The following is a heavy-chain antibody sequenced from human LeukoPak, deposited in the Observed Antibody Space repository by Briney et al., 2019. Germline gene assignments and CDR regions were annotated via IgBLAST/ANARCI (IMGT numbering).Heavy chain of an antibody. Sequence: PGGSLRLSCAASGFTFSSYEMNWVRQAPGKGLEWVSYISSSGSTIYYADSVKGRFTISRDNAKNSLYLQMNSLRAEDTAVYYCARESGSDTFDYWGQGTLVTVSS. CDR3: ARESGSDTFDY. D-gene: IGHD1-26*01. CDR2: ISSSGSTI. V-gene: IGHV3-48*03. CDR1: GFTFSSYE. J-gene: IGHJ4*02.